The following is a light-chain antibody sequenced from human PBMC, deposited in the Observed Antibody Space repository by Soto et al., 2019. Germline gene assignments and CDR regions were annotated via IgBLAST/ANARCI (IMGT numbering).Light chain of an antibody. J-gene: IGKJ2*02. V-gene: IGKV1-33*01. CDR2: DAS. Sequence: IPMTQSPSSLSASVGDRVTITCQASQDITTYLIWYQQKPGKAPKVLIYDASSLGTGVSSRFSGSGSGTHFTLTISSLQPEDIATYYCQQFDSVPCTFGQGTKLEIK. CDR3: QQFDSVPCT. CDR1: QDITTY.